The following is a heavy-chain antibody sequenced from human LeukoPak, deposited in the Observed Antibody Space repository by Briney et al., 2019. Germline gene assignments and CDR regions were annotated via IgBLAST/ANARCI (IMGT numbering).Heavy chain of an antibody. CDR2: IYYSGST. CDR1: GGSISSGGYS. V-gene: IGHV4-39*01. D-gene: IGHD6-13*01. Sequence: SETLSLTCAVSGGSISSGGYSWGWIRQPPGKGLEWIGSIYYSGSTYYNPSLKSRVTISVDTSKSQFSLKLSSVTAADTAVYYCARGLMTAAATFDYWGQGTLVTVSS. CDR3: ARGLMTAAATFDY. J-gene: IGHJ4*02.